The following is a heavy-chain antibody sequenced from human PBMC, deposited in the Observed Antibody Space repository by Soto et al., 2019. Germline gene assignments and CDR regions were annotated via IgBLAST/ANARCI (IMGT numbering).Heavy chain of an antibody. CDR2: ISYDGSNK. J-gene: IGHJ4*02. Sequence: QVQLVESGGGVVQPGRSLRLSCSASGFTFSSYAMHWVRQAPGKGLEWVAVISYDGSNKYYADSVKGRFTISRDISKNTLYLQMNSLRAEDTAVYYCARGKGERWLQVDWGQGTLVTVSS. CDR3: ARGKGERWLQVD. D-gene: IGHD5-12*01. CDR1: GFTFSSYA. V-gene: IGHV3-30-3*01.